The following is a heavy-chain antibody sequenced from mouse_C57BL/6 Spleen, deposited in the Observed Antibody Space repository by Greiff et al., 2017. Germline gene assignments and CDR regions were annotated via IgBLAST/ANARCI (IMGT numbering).Heavy chain of an antibody. CDR1: GYTFTSYW. J-gene: IGHJ2*01. V-gene: IGHV1-53*01. D-gene: IGHD1-1*01. CDR2: INPSNGGT. CDR3: ARGDYYRDYFDY. Sequence: QVQLKQPGTELVKPGASVKLSCKASGYTFTSYWMHWVKQRPGQGLEWIGNINPSNGGTNYNEKFKSKATLTVDKSSSTAYMQLSSLTSEDSAVYYCARGDYYRDYFDYWGQGTTLTVSS.